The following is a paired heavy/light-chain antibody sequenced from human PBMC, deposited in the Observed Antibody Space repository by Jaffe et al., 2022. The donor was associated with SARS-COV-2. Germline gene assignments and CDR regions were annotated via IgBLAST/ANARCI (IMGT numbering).Heavy chain of an antibody. Sequence: QVQLQESGPGLVKPSETLSLTCTVSGGSISSSSYYWGWIRQPPGKGLEWIGTMHYSGSSHHNPSLKSRVTISADTSKNQFSLKLSSVTDADTAVYYCVRLPNRSMSRSLNWFDPWGQGTLVTVSS. CDR3: VRLPNRSMSRSLNWFDP. D-gene: IGHD7-27*01. CDR2: MHYSGSS. CDR1: GGSISSSSYY. V-gene: IGHV4-39*01. J-gene: IGHJ5*02.
Light chain of an antibody. CDR3: GAWDASLNGWV. Sequence: QSVLTQPPSASATPGQRVTISCSGSSSNIENNFVNWYQQLPGAAPKLLIYNNNQRPSGVPNRFSGSTSGASASLAISGLQSEDEADYYCGAWDASLNGWVFGGGTKLTVL. CDR1: SSNIENNF. CDR2: NNN. V-gene: IGLV1-44*01. J-gene: IGLJ3*02.